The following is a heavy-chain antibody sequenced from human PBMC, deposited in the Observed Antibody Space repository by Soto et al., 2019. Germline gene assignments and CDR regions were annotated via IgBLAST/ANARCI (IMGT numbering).Heavy chain of an antibody. J-gene: IGHJ4*02. CDR1: GFTFSSYA. CDR2: ISSNGGST. Sequence: GGSLRLSCAASGFTFSSYAMHWVRQAPGKGLEYVSAISSNGGSTYYADSVKGRFTISRDNSKNTLYLQMGSLRAEDMAVYYCARSVPYYYDSSGYLDYWGQGTLVTVS. V-gene: IGHV3-64*02. CDR3: ARSVPYYYDSSGYLDY. D-gene: IGHD3-22*01.